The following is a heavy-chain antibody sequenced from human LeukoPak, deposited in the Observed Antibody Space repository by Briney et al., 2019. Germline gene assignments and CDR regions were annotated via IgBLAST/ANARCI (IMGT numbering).Heavy chain of an antibody. D-gene: IGHD3-3*01. J-gene: IGHJ4*02. CDR1: GGTLSSYA. Sequence: SVKVSCKASGGTLSSYAISWVRQAPGQGLEWMGRIIPILGIANYAQKFQGRVTITADKSTSTAYMELSRLRSDDTAVYYCARGATYYDFWSGYENYYFDYWGQGTLVTVSS. V-gene: IGHV1-69*04. CDR3: ARGATYYDFWSGYENYYFDY. CDR2: IIPILGIA.